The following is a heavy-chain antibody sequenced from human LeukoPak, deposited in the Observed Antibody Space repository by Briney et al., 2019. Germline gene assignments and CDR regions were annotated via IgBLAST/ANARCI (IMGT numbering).Heavy chain of an antibody. CDR3: VRDFALGYRNVTTSRYPFDS. CDR1: GFNFRGYN. CDR2: MSTSGTYI. Sequence: GGSLRLSCAASGFNFRGYNMIWVRQAPGKGLEWVSSMSTSGTYIYYADSIKGRFTISRDDARNALYLQINSLRAEDTAVYFCVRDFALGYRNVTTSRYPFDSWGQGTLVTVSS. D-gene: IGHD3-16*02. J-gene: IGHJ5*01. V-gene: IGHV3-21*01.